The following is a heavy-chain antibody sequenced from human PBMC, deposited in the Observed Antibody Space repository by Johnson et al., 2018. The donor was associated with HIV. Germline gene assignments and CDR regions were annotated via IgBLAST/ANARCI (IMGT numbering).Heavy chain of an antibody. D-gene: IGHD2-8*02. V-gene: IGHV3-30*18. J-gene: IGHJ3*02. CDR3: AKSGLFVLVVYAPDVFDI. CDR1: GFTFSSYG. Sequence: QVQLVESGGGVVQPGGSLRLSCVASGFTFSSYGMHWVRQAPGKGLEWVAVISYDGSNKYYADSVKGRFTISRDNSKNTVYLQMSSLRAEDTAVYYCAKSGLFVLVVYAPDVFDIWGQGKMVTVSS. CDR2: ISYDGSNK.